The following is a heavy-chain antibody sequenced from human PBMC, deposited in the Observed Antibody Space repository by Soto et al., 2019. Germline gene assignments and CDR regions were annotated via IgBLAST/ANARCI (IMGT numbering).Heavy chain of an antibody. J-gene: IGHJ3*02. V-gene: IGHV1-18*01. CDR2: ISAYNGNT. CDR1: GYTFTSYG. Sequence: QVQLVQSGAEVKKPGASVKVSCKASGYTFTSYGISWVRQAPGQGLEWMGWISAYNGNTNYAQKLQGRVTMTTDTSTSTAYLELRSLRSDDTAVYSCARDRIARARIAVAGGAFDIWGQGTMVTVSS. D-gene: IGHD6-19*01. CDR3: ARDRIARARIAVAGGAFDI.